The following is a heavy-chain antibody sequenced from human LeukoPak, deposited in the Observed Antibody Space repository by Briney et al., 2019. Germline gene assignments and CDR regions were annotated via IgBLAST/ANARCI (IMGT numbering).Heavy chain of an antibody. J-gene: IGHJ6*03. V-gene: IGHV3-7*01. D-gene: IGHD6-13*01. CDR1: GFNFIYW. CDR2: INEDGSEK. CDR3: ARSGQQLVYYYYYYMDV. Sequence: PGGSLRLSCAASGFNFIYWMTWVRQTPGKGLEWVANINEDGSEKHYVDSVKGRFTISRDNAKSSLYLQMNSLRAEDTAVYYCARSGQQLVYYYYYYMDVWGKGTTVTVSS.